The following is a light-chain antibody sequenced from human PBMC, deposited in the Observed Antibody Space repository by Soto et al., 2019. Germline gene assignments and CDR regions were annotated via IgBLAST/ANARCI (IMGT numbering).Light chain of an antibody. J-gene: IGKJ1*01. CDR1: QTITPY. Sequence: DIHMSQSPSFLSASVGASVTITCRANQTITPYLNWYQQKPGRAPALLIYDASSLQSGVPSRFSGRGAGTDFSLTISSLQLADFATYYCQQSYVLPRTFGQGTKVEI. V-gene: IGKV1-39*01. CDR3: QQSYVLPRT. CDR2: DAS.